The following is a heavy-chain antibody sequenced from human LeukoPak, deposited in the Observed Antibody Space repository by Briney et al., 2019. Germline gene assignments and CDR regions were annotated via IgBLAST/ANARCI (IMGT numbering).Heavy chain of an antibody. CDR1: GFTFSSYG. V-gene: IGHV3-23*01. CDR3: AKTHDYGGNSGPALFDY. J-gene: IGHJ4*02. Sequence: PGGSLRLSCAASGFTFSSYGMSWVRQAPGKGLEWVSAISGSGGSTYYADSVKGRFTISRDDSKNTLYLQMNSLRAEDTAVYYCAKTHDYGGNSGPALFDYWGQGTLVTVSS. CDR2: ISGSGGST. D-gene: IGHD4-23*01.